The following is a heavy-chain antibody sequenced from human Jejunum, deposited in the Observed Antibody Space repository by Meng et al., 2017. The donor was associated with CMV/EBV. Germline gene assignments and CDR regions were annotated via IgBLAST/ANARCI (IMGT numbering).Heavy chain of an antibody. J-gene: IGHJ6*02. CDR2: ILSFSSTP. D-gene: IGHD3-16*01. CDR1: GGT. Sequence: NGSCKAPGGTNWVRPSPGQGLGWMGGILSFSSTPQYAQKFQGRITVTTDESTGTSYMELRSLRIDDTAVYYCARAPPRVYYAMDIWGQGTTVTVSS. CDR3: ARAPPRVYYAMDI. V-gene: IGHV1-69*05.